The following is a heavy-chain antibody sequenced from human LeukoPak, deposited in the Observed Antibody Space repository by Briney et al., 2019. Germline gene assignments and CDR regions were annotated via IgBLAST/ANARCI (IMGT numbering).Heavy chain of an antibody. Sequence: GGSLRLSCAASGVAFSSYAMSWVRRAPGKGLEWVSSISDRGSSTSYADSVKGRFTISRDNSKNTLYLQMNSLRAEDTAVYYCASPYSSGWYGEAFDYWGQGTLVTVSS. CDR3: ASPYSSGWYGEAFDY. J-gene: IGHJ4*02. CDR2: ISDRGSST. V-gene: IGHV3-23*01. CDR1: GVAFSSYA. D-gene: IGHD6-19*01.